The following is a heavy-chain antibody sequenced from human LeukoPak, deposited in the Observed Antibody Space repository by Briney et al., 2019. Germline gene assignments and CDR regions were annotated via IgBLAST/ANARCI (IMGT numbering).Heavy chain of an antibody. Sequence: SETLSLTCTVSGGSISSYYWSWIRHPAGKGLEWIGRIYTSGSTNYNPSLKSRVTISVDKSKNQFSLKLSSVTAADTAVYYCARDIYYDSSEDAFDIWGQGTMVTVS. J-gene: IGHJ3*02. D-gene: IGHD3-22*01. CDR3: ARDIYYDSSEDAFDI. V-gene: IGHV4-4*07. CDR2: IYTSGST. CDR1: GGSISSYY.